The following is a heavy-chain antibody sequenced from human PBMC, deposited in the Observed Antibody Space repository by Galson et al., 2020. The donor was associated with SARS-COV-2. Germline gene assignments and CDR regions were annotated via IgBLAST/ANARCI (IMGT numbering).Heavy chain of an antibody. CDR1: GYTFTSYG. J-gene: IGHJ4*02. V-gene: IGHV1-18*04. CDR3: ARDLPRSRGQWLVLFDY. Sequence: ASVKVSCKASGYTFTSYGISWVRQAPGQGLEWMGWISAYNGNTNYAQKLQGRVTMTTDTSTSTAYMELRSLRSDDTAVYYCARDLPRSRGQWLVLFDYWGQGTLVTVSS. CDR2: ISAYNGNT. D-gene: IGHD6-19*01.